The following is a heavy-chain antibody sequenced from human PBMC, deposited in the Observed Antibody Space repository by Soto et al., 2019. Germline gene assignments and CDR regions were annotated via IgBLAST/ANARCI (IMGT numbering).Heavy chain of an antibody. D-gene: IGHD6-19*01. V-gene: IGHV1-69*01. CDR1: GGTFSTSG. CDR2: IVPLLGTA. CDR3: ARGYSSGWSGY. J-gene: IGHJ4*02. Sequence: QVHLVQSGAEVKKPGSSVKVSCKASGGTFSTSGISWVRQAPGQGLEWVGRIVPLLGTANYAQRFQGRVTITADESTSTAYMELSSLRSEDTAVYYCARGYSSGWSGYWGQGTLVAVSS.